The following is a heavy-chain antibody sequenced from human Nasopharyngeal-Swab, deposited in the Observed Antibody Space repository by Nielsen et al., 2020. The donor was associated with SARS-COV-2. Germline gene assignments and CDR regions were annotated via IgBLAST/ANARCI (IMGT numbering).Heavy chain of an antibody. V-gene: IGHV4-59*13. J-gene: IGHJ4*02. CDR2: IYYSGST. Sequence: PGKGLEWIGYIYYSGSTNYNPSLKSRVTISVDTSKNQFSLKLSSVTAADTAVYYCARGTYYDFWSGDPQVRNYFDYWGQGTLVTVSS. CDR3: ARGTYYDFWSGDPQVRNYFDY. D-gene: IGHD3-3*01.